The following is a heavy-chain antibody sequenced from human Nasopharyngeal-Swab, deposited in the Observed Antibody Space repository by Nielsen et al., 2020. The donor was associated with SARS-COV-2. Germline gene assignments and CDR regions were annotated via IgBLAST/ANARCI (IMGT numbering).Heavy chain of an antibody. CDR3: AIDLYDKATLHSMDV. J-gene: IGHJ6*02. Sequence: SETLSLTCTVSGGSISSWIYYWSWIRQPAGKGLEWIGRIHIGGSTNHNPSLRSRATFSVATSKYQFSLKSTSMTAADTSVYYCAIDLYDKATLHSMDVWGQGTTVSVSS. D-gene: IGHD3-16*01. V-gene: IGHV4-61*02. CDR2: IHIGGST. CDR1: GGSISSWIYY.